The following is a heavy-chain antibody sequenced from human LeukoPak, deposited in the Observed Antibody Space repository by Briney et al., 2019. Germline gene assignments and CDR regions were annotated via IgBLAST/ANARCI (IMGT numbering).Heavy chain of an antibody. CDR2: ISAYNGNT. Sequence: GASVKVSCKASGYTFTSYGISWVRQAPGQGLEWMGWISAYNGNTNYAQKLQGRVTMTTDTSTSTAYMELRSLRSDDTAVYYCAREGIVGARDSYYGMDVWGQGTTVTVSS. CDR1: GYTFTSYG. J-gene: IGHJ6*02. D-gene: IGHD1-26*01. V-gene: IGHV1-18*01. CDR3: AREGIVGARDSYYGMDV.